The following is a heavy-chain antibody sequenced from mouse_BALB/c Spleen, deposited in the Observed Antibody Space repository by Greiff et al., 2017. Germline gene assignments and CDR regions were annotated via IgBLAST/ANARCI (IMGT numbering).Heavy chain of an antibody. CDR3: ARKYGNYPFYAMDY. Sequence: VKLMESGPGLVQPSQSLSITCTVSGFSLTSYGVHWVRQSPGKGLEWLGVIWSGGSTDYNAAFISRLSISKDNSKSQVFFKMNSLQANDTAIYYCARKYGNYPFYAMDYWGQGTSVTVSS. J-gene: IGHJ4*01. CDR1: GFSLTSYG. D-gene: IGHD2-10*02. V-gene: IGHV2-2*02. CDR2: IWSGGST.